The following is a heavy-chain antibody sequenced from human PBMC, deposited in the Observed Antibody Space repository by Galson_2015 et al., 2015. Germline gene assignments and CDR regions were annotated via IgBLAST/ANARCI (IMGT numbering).Heavy chain of an antibody. Sequence: KGLEWVAVISSDGSNKYYADSVKGRFSISRDNSKNTLHLQMNSLRVEDTAVYYCAKDTHSSTWYGGWFDPWGQGTLVTVSS. J-gene: IGHJ5*02. CDR2: ISSDGSNK. V-gene: IGHV3-30*18. CDR3: AKDTHSSTWYGGWFDP. D-gene: IGHD6-13*01.